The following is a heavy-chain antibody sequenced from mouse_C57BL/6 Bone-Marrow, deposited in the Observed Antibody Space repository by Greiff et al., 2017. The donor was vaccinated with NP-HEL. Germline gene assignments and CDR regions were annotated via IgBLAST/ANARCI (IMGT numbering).Heavy chain of an antibody. J-gene: IGHJ4*01. CDR3: AKYGYPYAMGY. V-gene: IGHV5-17*01. Sequence: EVQGVESGGGLVKPGGSLKLSCAASGFTFSDYGMHWVRQAPEKGLEWVAYISSGSSTIYYADTVKGRFTISRDNAKNTLFLQMTSLRSEDTAMYYCAKYGYPYAMGYWGQGTSVTVSS. D-gene: IGHD2-2*01. CDR2: ISSGSSTI. CDR1: GFTFSDYG.